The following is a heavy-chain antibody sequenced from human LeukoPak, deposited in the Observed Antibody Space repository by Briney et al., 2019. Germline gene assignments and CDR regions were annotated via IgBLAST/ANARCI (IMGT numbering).Heavy chain of an antibody. V-gene: IGHV3-21*01. Sequence: PGGSLRLSCVASGFTFSTYAMGWVRQVPGKGLEWVSSISSSSSYIYYADSVKGRFTISRDNAKNSLYLQMNSLRAEDTAVYYCARERDSSGSHVDYWGQGTLVTVSS. CDR3: ARERDSSGSHVDY. J-gene: IGHJ4*02. CDR2: ISSSSSYI. D-gene: IGHD3-22*01. CDR1: GFTFSTYA.